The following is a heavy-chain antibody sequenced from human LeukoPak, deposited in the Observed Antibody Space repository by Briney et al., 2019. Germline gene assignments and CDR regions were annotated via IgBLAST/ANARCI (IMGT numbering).Heavy chain of an antibody. CDR3: ARPYSSGSYWYFDL. V-gene: IGHV1-2*06. CDR1: GYTFTGYY. D-gene: IGHD6-19*01. CDR2: INPNSGGT. J-gene: IGHJ2*01. Sequence: ASVKVSCKASGYTFTGYYMHWVRQAPGQGLEWMGRINPNSGGTNYAQKFQGGVTMTRDTSISTAYMELSRLRSDDTAVYYCARPYSSGSYWYFDLWGRGTLVTVSS.